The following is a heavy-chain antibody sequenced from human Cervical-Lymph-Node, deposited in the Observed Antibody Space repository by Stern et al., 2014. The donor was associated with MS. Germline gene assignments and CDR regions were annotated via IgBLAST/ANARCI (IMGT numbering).Heavy chain of an antibody. CDR1: GGSVSSEAYY. Sequence: VQLVESGPGLVKPSETLSLTCTVSGGSVSSEAYYWTWIRQPPGKGLEWVGYIYSSGSTNYNPSLKSRVTMSVDTSKNQFSLRLSSVTAADTAVYYCGRQVRDWGQGTLVTVSS. CDR3: GRQVRD. CDR2: IYSSGST. J-gene: IGHJ4*02. V-gene: IGHV4-61*08.